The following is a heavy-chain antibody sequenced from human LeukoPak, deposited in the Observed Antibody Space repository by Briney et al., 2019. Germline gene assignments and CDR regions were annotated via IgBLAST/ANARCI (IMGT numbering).Heavy chain of an antibody. Sequence: ASVKVSCKASGYTFTSYYMHWVRQAPGQGLEWMGIINPSGGSTSYAQKFQGRVTMTRDTSTSTVYMELSSLRSEDTAVYYCARITSRGWLQSPYFDYWGQGTLVTVSS. CDR1: GYTFTSYY. CDR2: INPSGGST. CDR3: ARITSRGWLQSPYFDY. J-gene: IGHJ4*02. D-gene: IGHD5-24*01. V-gene: IGHV1-46*01.